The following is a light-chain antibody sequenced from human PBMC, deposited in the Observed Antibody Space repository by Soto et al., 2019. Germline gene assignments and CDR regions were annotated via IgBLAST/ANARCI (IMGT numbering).Light chain of an antibody. Sequence: QSVLTQPPSVSASPGQSVAISCTGTSSDVGSYNRVSWYQQPPGTAPKLMIYDVNSRPSGVPDRFSGSKSGNTASLTISGLQAEDEADYYCSSYTISSTYVFGTGTKVTVL. J-gene: IGLJ1*01. CDR3: SSYTISSTYV. V-gene: IGLV2-18*02. CDR2: DVN. CDR1: SSDVGSYNR.